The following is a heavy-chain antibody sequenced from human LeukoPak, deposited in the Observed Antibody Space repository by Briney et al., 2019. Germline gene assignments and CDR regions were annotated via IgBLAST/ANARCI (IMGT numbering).Heavy chain of an antibody. J-gene: IGHJ4*02. D-gene: IGHD1-14*01. CDR2: IRSKAYGGAT. Sequence: PGQSLRLSCTASGFSFGDYVMSWARQAPGKGLEWVGFIRSKAYGGATEYAASVKGRFTISRDDFKSIAYLQMNSLKTEDPAISFCTRLQTGGHYFNYWGQGTLVTVSS. CDR1: GFSFGDYV. CDR3: TRLQTGGHYFNY. V-gene: IGHV3-49*04.